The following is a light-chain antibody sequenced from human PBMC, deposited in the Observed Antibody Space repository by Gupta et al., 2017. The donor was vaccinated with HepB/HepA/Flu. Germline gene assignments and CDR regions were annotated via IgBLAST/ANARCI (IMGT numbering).Light chain of an antibody. CDR1: SSDVGGYNY. J-gene: IGLJ1*01. V-gene: IGLV2-14*03. CDR2: DVS. CDR3: SSYTSSSTPYV. Sequence: QFALTTPASLSGAPGTLITIPCTGTSSDVGGYNYVAWYQQHPGKAPKLMISDVSNRPSGVSNRFSGSKSGNKASLTISGLQADDEADYYCSSYTSSSTPYVFGTGTKVTVL.